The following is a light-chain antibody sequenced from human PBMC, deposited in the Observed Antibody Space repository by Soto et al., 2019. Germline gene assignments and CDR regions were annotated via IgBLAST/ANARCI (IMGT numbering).Light chain of an antibody. CDR1: QSVYTT. CDR2: GAS. V-gene: IGKV3-15*01. J-gene: IGKJ4*01. Sequence: EIVMTQSPATLSVSPGERATLSCRASQSVYTTLAWYHQKPGQAPRLLIYGASTRATGIPARFSGTGSATEFTLTISSLQSEDSAVYYCQQYSKWPLTFGGGTKVEI. CDR3: QQYSKWPLT.